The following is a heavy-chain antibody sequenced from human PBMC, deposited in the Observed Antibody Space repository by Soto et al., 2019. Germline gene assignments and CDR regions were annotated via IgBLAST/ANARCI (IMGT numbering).Heavy chain of an antibody. Sequence: SETLSLTCTLSGGSVNSDSHNWSWIRQHPGKGLEWIGYIYYTGSTNYNPSLKSRVTISLDTSRNQFSLKLSSVTAADTAVFYCAREYANSPEAFDFWGQGALVTVSS. J-gene: IGHJ4*02. D-gene: IGHD2-2*01. CDR2: IYYTGST. V-gene: IGHV4-61*01. CDR3: AREYANSPEAFDF. CDR1: GGSVNSDSHN.